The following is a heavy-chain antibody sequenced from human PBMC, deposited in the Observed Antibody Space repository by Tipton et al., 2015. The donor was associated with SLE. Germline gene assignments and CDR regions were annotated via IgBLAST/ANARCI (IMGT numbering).Heavy chain of an antibody. CDR3: ARRLFRGGTPYFFDF. D-gene: IGHD3-10*02. Sequence: LSDYYMTWIRQAPGKGLEWVSYISDWGTAISYADSVKGRFTISRDTAKNSLYLQMDSLRAEDTAVYYCARRLFRGGTPYFFDFWGQGTLVTVSS. CDR1: LSDYY. J-gene: IGHJ5*01. V-gene: IGHV3-11*01. CDR2: ISDWGTAI.